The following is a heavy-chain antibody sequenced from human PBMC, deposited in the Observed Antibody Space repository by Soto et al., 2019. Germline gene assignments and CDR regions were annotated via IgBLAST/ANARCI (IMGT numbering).Heavy chain of an antibody. CDR1: GYTFTSYA. D-gene: IGHD6-13*01. CDR3: ARVPSAYSSSWTEFDY. Sequence: ASVKVSCKASGYTFTSYAMHWVRQAPGQRLEWMGWTNAGNGNTKYSQKFQGRVTITRDTSASTAYMELSSLRSEDTAVYYCARVPSAYSSSWTEFDYWGQGTLVTVSS. V-gene: IGHV1-3*01. J-gene: IGHJ4*02. CDR2: TNAGNGNT.